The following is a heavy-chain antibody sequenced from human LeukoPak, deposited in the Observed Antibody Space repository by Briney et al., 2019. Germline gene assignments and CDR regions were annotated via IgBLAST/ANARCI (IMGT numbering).Heavy chain of an antibody. CDR1: GFTFSSYA. V-gene: IGHV3-21*01. CDR3: ARRAPSHDFDD. J-gene: IGHJ4*02. Sequence: GSLRLSCAASGFTFSSYAMSWVRQAPGKGLEWVAAISTTSGNIYYADSVKGRFTISRDNAKNSLYLQMNSLRVEDTALYFCARRAPSHDFDDWGQGTLVTVSS. CDR2: ISTTSGNI.